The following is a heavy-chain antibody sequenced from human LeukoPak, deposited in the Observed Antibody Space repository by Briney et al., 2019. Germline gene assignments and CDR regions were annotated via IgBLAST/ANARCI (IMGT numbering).Heavy chain of an antibody. J-gene: IGHJ3*02. D-gene: IGHD2/OR15-2a*01. CDR3: TEFNARDAFEI. CDR1: GLTLSQVW. Sequence: PGGSLRLSCAASGLTLSQVWMSWVRQAPGKGLEWVGRIKSKADGGTTDYAAPVRGRFTISRDDSKNTLFLHMNSLKTEDTAVYYCTEFNARDAFEIWGQGTMVTVSS. V-gene: IGHV3-15*01. CDR2: IKSKADGGTT.